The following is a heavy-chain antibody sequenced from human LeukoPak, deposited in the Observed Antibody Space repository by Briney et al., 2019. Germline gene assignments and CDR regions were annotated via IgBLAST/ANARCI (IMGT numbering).Heavy chain of an antibody. CDR1: GGTFSSYA. Sequence: SVRVSCKASGGTFSSYAISWVRQAPGQGLEWMGGIIPIFGTANYAQKFQGRVTITADESTSTAYMELSSLRSEDTAVYYCARAGVAAAGTLDYWGQGTLVTVSS. CDR2: IIPIFGTA. CDR3: ARAGVAAAGTLDY. J-gene: IGHJ4*02. D-gene: IGHD6-13*01. V-gene: IGHV1-69*13.